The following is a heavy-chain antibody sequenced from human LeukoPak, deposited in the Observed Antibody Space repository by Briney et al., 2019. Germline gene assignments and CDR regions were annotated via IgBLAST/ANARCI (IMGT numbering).Heavy chain of an antibody. CDR2: ISGSGGST. J-gene: IGHJ4*02. CDR1: GFTFSSYA. D-gene: IGHD3-10*01. Sequence: GGSLGLSCAASGFTFSSYAMSWVRQAPGKGLEWVSAISGSGGSTYYADSVKGRFTISRDNSKNTLYLQMNSLRAEDTAVYYCATAGTYYYGSGSYYFDYWGQGTLVTVSS. CDR3: ATAGTYYYGSGSYYFDY. V-gene: IGHV3-23*01.